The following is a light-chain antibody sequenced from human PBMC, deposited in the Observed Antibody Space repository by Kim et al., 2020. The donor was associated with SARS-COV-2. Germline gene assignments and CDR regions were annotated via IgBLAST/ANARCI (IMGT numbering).Light chain of an antibody. CDR3: QYYIASPPGAP. V-gene: IGKV3-20*01. CDR1: QSLRSTH. J-gene: IGKJ1*01. CDR2: GAS. Sequence: GERATFPCRARQSLRSTHLAWYQQKPGQAPRLLIDGASTRATGIPDRFSGSGSGTDFTLTISRLEPEDFAVYYCQYYIASPPGAPFGQGTKVDIK.